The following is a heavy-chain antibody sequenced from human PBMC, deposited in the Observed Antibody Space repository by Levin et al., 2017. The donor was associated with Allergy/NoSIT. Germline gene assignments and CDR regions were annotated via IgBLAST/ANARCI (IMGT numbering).Heavy chain of an antibody. V-gene: IGHV3-21*01. Sequence: PGGSLRLSCAASGFTFSSYSMNWVRQAPGKGLEWVSSISSSSSYIYYADSVKGRFTISRDNAKNSLYLQMNSLRAEDTAVYYCARGGYYYGSGFDSWGQGTLVTVSS. CDR2: ISSSSSYI. J-gene: IGHJ5*01. D-gene: IGHD3-10*01. CDR3: ARGGYYYGSGFDS. CDR1: GFTFSSYS.